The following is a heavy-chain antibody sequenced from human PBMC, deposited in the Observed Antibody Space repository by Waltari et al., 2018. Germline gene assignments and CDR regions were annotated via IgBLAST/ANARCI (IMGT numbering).Heavy chain of an antibody. CDR3: ARREHFGDSLDY. J-gene: IGHJ4*02. Sequence: QVQLVQSGAEVKKPGASVRVSCKASGYTFTGYYIHWVRQAPGQGLEWMGRINPNPRDTKCAQNFRVRVTMTRDTSISTAYMELSGLRSDDTAMYFCARREHFGDSLDYWGQGTLVAVSS. CDR1: GYTFTGYY. CDR2: INPNPRDT. V-gene: IGHV1-2*06. D-gene: IGHD3-16*01.